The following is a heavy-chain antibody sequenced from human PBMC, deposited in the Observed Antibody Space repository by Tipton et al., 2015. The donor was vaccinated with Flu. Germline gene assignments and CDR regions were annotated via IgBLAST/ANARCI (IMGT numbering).Heavy chain of an antibody. CDR2: IYYSGST. Sequence: TLSLTCTVSGGSISSYYWSWIRQPPGKGLEWIGYIYYSGSTNYNPSLKSRVTISVDTSKNQFSLKLGSVTAADTAVYYCARHPEVGWLQPWWGQGTLVTVSS. V-gene: IGHV4-59*08. CDR3: ARHPEVGWLQPW. J-gene: IGHJ4*02. D-gene: IGHD5-24*01. CDR1: GGSISSYY.